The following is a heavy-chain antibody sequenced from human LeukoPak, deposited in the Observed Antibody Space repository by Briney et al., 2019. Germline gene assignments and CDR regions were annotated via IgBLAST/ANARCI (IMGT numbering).Heavy chain of an antibody. D-gene: IGHD1-26*01. J-gene: IGHJ3*02. CDR3: ARRRRIVGATPGAFDI. CDR1: GGSFSGYY. V-gene: IGHV4-34*01. CDR2: INHSGST. Sequence: SETLSLTCAVYGGSFSGYYWSWIHQPPGKGLEWIGEINHSGSTNYNPSLKSRVTISVDTSKNQFSLKLSSVTAADTAVYYCARRRRIVGATPGAFDIWGQGTMVTVSS.